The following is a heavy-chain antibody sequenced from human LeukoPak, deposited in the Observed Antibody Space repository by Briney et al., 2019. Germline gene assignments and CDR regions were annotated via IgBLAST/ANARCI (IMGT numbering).Heavy chain of an antibody. CDR1: GYTFTDYY. CDR3: ARVEYYYDSSGPWIDY. J-gene: IGHJ4*02. V-gene: IGHV1-2*02. CDR2: INPNSGGT. Sequence: GASVKVSCKASGYTFTDYYVHWVRQAPGQGLEWMGWINPNSGGTNYAQKFQGTVTMTRDTSISTAYMELTRLRSDDTAVYYCARVEYYYDSSGPWIDYWGQGTLVTVSS. D-gene: IGHD3-22*01.